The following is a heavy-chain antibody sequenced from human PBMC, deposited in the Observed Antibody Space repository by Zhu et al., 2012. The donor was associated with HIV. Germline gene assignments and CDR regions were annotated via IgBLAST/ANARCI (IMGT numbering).Heavy chain of an antibody. CDR3: VRADGSGTYYYYYMDV. J-gene: IGHJ6*03. D-gene: IGHD3-10*01. CDR2: IHHSGTT. CDR1: GGSISSGDYY. V-gene: IGHV4-30-4*08. Sequence: QVQLQESGLGLVKPSQTLSLTCTVSGGSISSGDYYWSWIRQPPGKGLEWIAYIHHSGTTYYNPSLKSRLSISIDTSKNQFSLRLSSVSAADTAVYFCVRADGSGTYYYYYMDVWGKGTTVTVSS.